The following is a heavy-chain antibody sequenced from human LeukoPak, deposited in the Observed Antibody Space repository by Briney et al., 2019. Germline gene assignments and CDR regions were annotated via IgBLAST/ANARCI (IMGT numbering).Heavy chain of an antibody. CDR1: GFIFSSYS. CDR2: ISINSLSI. Sequence: PGGSLRLSCAASGFIFSSYSMNWVRQAPGKGLEWVSSISINSLSIYYADSVKGRFTVSRDNAKNSLYLQMNSLRAEDTAVYYCASKTDFYYHYWGQGTLVTVSS. V-gene: IGHV3-21*01. J-gene: IGHJ4*02. CDR3: ASKTDFYYHY. D-gene: IGHD3/OR15-3a*01.